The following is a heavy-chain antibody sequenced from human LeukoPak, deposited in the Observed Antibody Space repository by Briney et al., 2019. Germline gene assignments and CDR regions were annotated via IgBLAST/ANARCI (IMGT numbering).Heavy chain of an antibody. Sequence: GGSLRLSCVTSGFSFRSYAMAWVRQAPGKGLEWLSPISAAGGVTYYADSVRGRFTVSRDNSKKTLYLEMNSLRAADTAVYYCAKGVRDFYDSSGFLFDYWGQGTLLTVSS. CDR1: GFSFRSYA. V-gene: IGHV3-23*01. D-gene: IGHD3-22*01. CDR2: ISAAGGVT. CDR3: AKGVRDFYDSSGFLFDY. J-gene: IGHJ4*02.